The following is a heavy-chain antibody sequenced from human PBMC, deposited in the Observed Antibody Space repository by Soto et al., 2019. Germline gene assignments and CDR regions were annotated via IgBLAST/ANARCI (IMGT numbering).Heavy chain of an antibody. D-gene: IGHD3-10*01. J-gene: IGHJ6*02. V-gene: IGHV1-69*13. Sequence: SVKVSCKASGGTFSSYAISWVRQAPGQGLEWMGGIIPIVGTANYAQKCQGRVTITADEATSTAYMELISLRSEDTAVYYCASAHYGWGSYPSYYYGMDVWGQGTTVTVSS. CDR1: GGTFSSYA. CDR3: ASAHYGWGSYPSYYYGMDV. CDR2: IIPIVGTA.